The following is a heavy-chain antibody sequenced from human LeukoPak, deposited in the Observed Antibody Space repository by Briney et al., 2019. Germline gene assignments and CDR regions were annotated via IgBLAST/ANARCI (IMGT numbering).Heavy chain of an antibody. CDR3: ARDVWFGELSYSPFGY. CDR1: GGSISSSGYY. CDR2: IYYSGST. J-gene: IGHJ4*02. V-gene: IGHV4-39*07. Sequence: SETLSLTCTVSGGSISSSGYYWGWVRQPPGKGLEWIGSIYYSGSTYYNPSLKSRVTISVDTSKNQFSLKLSSVTAADTAVYYCARDVWFGELSYSPFGYWGQGTLVTVSS. D-gene: IGHD3-10*01.